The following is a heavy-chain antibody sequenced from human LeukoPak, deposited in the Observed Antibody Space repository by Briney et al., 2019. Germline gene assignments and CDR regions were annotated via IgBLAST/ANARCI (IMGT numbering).Heavy chain of an antibody. CDR1: GGSISSSSYY. V-gene: IGHV4-39*07. CDR2: IYYSGST. J-gene: IGHJ4*02. CDR3: ARVDTAMVLDY. D-gene: IGHD5-18*01. Sequence: SSETLSLTCTVSGGSISSSSYYWGWIRQPPGKGLEWIGSIYYSGSTYYNPSLKSRVTISVDTSKNQFSLKLSSVTAADTAVYYCARVDTAMVLDYWGQGTLVTVSS.